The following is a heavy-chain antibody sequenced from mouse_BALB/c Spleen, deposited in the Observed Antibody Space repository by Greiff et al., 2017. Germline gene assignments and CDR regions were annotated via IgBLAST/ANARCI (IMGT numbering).Heavy chain of an antibody. CDR2: IYPGSGNT. D-gene: IGHD2-3*01. J-gene: IGHJ3*01. V-gene: IGHV1-63*01. Sequence: QVQLKESGAELVRPGTSVKISCKASGYAFTNYWLGWVKQRPGHGLEWIGDIYPGSGNTYYNEKFKGKATLTADKSSSTAYMQLSSLTSEDSAVYFCARTIYDGYYQFAYWGQGTLVTVSA. CDR1: GYAFTNYW. CDR3: ARTIYDGYYQFAY.